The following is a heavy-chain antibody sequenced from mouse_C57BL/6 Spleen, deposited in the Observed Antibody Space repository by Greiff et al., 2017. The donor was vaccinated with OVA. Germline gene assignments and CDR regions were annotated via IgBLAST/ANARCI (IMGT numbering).Heavy chain of an antibody. V-gene: IGHV1-82*01. Sequence: QVHVKQSGPELVKPGASVKISCKASGYAFSSSWMNWVKQRPGKGLEWIGRIYPGDGATNYNGKFKGKATLTADKSSSTAYMQHSSLTSEDSAVYCCARSAYGNYGGYFDVWGTGTTVTVSS. D-gene: IGHD2-1*01. CDR2: IYPGDGAT. CDR1: GYAFSSSW. CDR3: ARSAYGNYGGYFDV. J-gene: IGHJ1*03.